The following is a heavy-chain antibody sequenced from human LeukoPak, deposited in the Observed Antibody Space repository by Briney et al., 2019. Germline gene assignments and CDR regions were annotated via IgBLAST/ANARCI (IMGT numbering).Heavy chain of an antibody. CDR1: GFTFSSYA. D-gene: IGHD3-22*01. CDR3: AKVYYYDSSGYYYDETVYDY. J-gene: IGHJ4*02. CDR2: ISGSGGST. Sequence: GGSLRLSCAASGFTFSSYAMSWVRQAPGKGLEWVSAISGSGGSTYYADSVKGRFTISRDNSKNTLYLQMNSLRAEDTAVYYCAKVYYYDSSGYYYDETVYDYWGQGTLVTVSS. V-gene: IGHV3-23*01.